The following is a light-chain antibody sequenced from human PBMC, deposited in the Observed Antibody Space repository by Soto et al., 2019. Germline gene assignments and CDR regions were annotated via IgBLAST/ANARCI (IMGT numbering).Light chain of an antibody. CDR3: CSYAGSSTLYV. CDR2: EVS. CDR1: SSDVGSYNL. Sequence: QSVLTQPASVSGSPGQSITISCTGTSSDVGSYNLVSWYQQHPGKAPKLMIYEVSKRPSGVSNRFAGFKSGNTASLTISGLQSEDEADYYCCSYAGSSTLYVFVTGTKVTVL. J-gene: IGLJ1*01. V-gene: IGLV2-23*02.